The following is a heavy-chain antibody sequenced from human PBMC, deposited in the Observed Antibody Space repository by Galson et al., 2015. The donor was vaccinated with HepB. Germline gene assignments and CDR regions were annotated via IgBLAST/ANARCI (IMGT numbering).Heavy chain of an antibody. CDR1: GYTLTELS. J-gene: IGHJ6*02. D-gene: IGHD6-13*01. V-gene: IGHV1-24*01. Sequence: SVKVSCKVSGYTLTELSMHWVRQAPGKGLEWMGGFDPEDGETIYAQKFQGRVTMTEDTSTDTAYMELSSLRSEDTAVYYCATARRISRVSNYYYGVDVWGQGTTVTVSS. CDR3: ATARRISRVSNYYYGVDV. CDR2: FDPEDGET.